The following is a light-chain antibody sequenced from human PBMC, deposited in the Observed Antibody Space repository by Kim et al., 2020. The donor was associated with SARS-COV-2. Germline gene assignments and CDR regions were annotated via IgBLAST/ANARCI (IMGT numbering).Light chain of an antibody. V-gene: IGLV3-1*01. CDR3: QAWDSRTGV. J-gene: IGLJ2*01. Sequence: SYELTQPPSVSVSPGQTASITCSGDKLGDKYACWYQQKPGQSPVLVIYQDSKRPSGIPERFSGSDSGNTATLTISGTQAMDEADYYCQAWDSRTGVFCGG. CDR2: QDS. CDR1: KLGDKY.